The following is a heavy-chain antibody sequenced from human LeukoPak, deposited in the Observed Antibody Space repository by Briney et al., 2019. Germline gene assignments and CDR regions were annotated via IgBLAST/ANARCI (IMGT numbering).Heavy chain of an antibody. CDR2: INPNSGGT. CDR1: GYTFTGYY. CDR3: ARDDGTYYYDSSGYYQQVLFDY. V-gene: IGHV1-2*02. D-gene: IGHD3-22*01. J-gene: IGHJ4*02. Sequence: GAPVKVSCKASGYTFTGYYMHWVRQAPGQGLEWMGWINPNSGGTNYAQKFQGRVTMTRDTSISTAYMELSRLRSDDTAVYYCARDDGTYYYDSSGYYQQVLFDYWGQGTLVTVSS.